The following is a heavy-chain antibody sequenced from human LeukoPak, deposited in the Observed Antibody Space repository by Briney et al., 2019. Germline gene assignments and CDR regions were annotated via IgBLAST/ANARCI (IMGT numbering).Heavy chain of an antibody. V-gene: IGHV3-64*02. CDR2: IGTDGSDT. CDR1: GFTFRRFS. Sequence: GGSLRLSCEASGFTFRRFSMHWVRQAPGKGLEYVSAIGTDGSDTYYADSVKGRFTISRDNSRDTLFLQMDSRRAEDMAVYYCARVVGGGNFDYWGQGTLVTVYS. J-gene: IGHJ4*02. D-gene: IGHD2-2*01. CDR3: ARVVGGGNFDY.